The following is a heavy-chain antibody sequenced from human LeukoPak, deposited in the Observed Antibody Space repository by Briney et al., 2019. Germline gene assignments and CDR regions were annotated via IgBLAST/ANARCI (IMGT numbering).Heavy chain of an antibody. CDR1: GFTFADYA. Sequence: GGSLRLSCAASGFTFADYAMTWVRQAPGRGLEWVASIQREGSEEHYVDSVKGRFTISRDNAKNSLYLQMNSLRAEDTAVYYCARGGYRYMDVWGKGTTVTVSS. CDR2: IQREGSEE. D-gene: IGHD6-13*01. CDR3: ARGGYRYMDV. V-gene: IGHV3-7*04. J-gene: IGHJ6*03.